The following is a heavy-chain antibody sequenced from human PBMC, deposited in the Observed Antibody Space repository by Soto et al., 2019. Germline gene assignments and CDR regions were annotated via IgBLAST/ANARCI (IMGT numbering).Heavy chain of an antibody. V-gene: IGHV1-2*02. CDR3: VMQRGGVVY. D-gene: IGHD6-25*01. Sequence: QVHLVQSGAEVRKPGASVKVSCKASGYSFTGNSMHWVRQAPGQGLEWMGWINPNNGGINSAQKFQGRVTMTRDTSISTAYMDLSRLRSDDTAVYYCVMQRGGVVYWGQGTLVTVSS. CDR1: GYSFTGNS. J-gene: IGHJ4*02. CDR2: INPNNGGI.